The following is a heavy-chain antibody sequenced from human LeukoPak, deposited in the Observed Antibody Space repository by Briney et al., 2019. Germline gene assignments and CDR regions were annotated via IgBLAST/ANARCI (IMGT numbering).Heavy chain of an antibody. D-gene: IGHD2-15*01. Sequence: ASVKVSCKASGYTFTGYYMHWVRQAPGQGLEWMGWINPNSGGTNYAQKFQGRVTMTRDTSISTAYMELSRLRSDDTAVYYCARFCSGGSCLDWFDPWGQGTLVTVSS. J-gene: IGHJ5*02. V-gene: IGHV1-2*02. CDR3: ARFCSGGSCLDWFDP. CDR1: GYTFTGYY. CDR2: INPNSGGT.